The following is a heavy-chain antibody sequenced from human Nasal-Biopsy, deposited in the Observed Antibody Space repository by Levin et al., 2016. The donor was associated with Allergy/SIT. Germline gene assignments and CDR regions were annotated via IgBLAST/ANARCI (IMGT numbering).Heavy chain of an antibody. CDR1: GFIFGSYW. CDR3: ARDPHSSSCTGCFHFDH. J-gene: IGHJ4*02. Sequence: GESLKISCVGSGFIFGSYWMTWVRQAPGKGLEWVASINHGGDEIYYVDSVKGRFTISRDNGKNSLSLHMNSLRGEDTAVYYCARDPHSSSCTGCFHFDHWGQGTLVSVSS. CDR2: INHGGDEI. D-gene: IGHD3-22*01. V-gene: IGHV3-7*05.